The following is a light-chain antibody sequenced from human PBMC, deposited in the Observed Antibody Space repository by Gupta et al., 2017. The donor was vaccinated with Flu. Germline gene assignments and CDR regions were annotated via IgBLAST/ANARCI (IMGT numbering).Light chain of an antibody. J-gene: IGLJ2*01. CDR2: EAS. Sequence: QSALTQPASVSGSPGQSITISCTGTSTDVGSDNLVSWYQHHPDKVPKLVIYEASKRPSGVSFRFSGSKSGNTASLTISGLQPEDEAHYYCCSYVASNYPVFGGGTKVTIL. CDR3: CSYVASNYPV. CDR1: STDVGSDNL. V-gene: IGLV2-23*01.